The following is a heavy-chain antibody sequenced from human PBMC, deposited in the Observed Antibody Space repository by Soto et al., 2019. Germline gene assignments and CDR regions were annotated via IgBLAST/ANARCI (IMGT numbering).Heavy chain of an antibody. CDR3: AKDFGYGTSLT. D-gene: IGHD1-7*01. CDR2: IYSGGTI. V-gene: IGHV3-53*05. J-gene: IGHJ4*02. Sequence: PGGSLRLSCAVSGFTVTINYMSWVRQAPGKGLEWVSVIYSGGTIYYADSVKGRFTISRDTSKNTLYLQMNSLRTEDTALYYCAKDFGYGTSLTWGQGTLVTVSS. CDR1: GFTVTINY.